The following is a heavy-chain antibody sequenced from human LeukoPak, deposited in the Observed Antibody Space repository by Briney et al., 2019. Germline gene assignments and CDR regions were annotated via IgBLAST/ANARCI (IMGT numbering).Heavy chain of an antibody. J-gene: IGHJ3*02. CDR3: ARGVVAATPNAFDI. D-gene: IGHD2-15*01. CDR1: GGSISSGGYS. V-gene: IGHV4-31*03. CDR2: IYYSGIT. Sequence: SETLSLTCTVSGGSISSGGYSWSWIRQHPGKGLEWIGYIYYSGITSYNPSLKSRVTISVDTSKNQFSLKLSSVTAADTAVYYCARGVVAATPNAFDIWGQGTMVTVSS.